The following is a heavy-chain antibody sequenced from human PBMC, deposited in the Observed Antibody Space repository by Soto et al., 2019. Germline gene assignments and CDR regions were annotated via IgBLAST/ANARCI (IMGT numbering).Heavy chain of an antibody. CDR1: GGSISTYY. V-gene: IGHV4-59*01. CDR2: VYDSGST. J-gene: IGHJ4*02. CDR3: ARGDYDLLTGYWYFHY. D-gene: IGHD3-9*01. Sequence: SETLSLTCTVSGGSISTYYWSWIRQPPGKGLEWIGYVYDSGSTNYNPSLKSRVSISEDTSKNQVSLKLSSVTAADTAVYYCARGDYDLLTGYWYFHYWGQGILVTVSS.